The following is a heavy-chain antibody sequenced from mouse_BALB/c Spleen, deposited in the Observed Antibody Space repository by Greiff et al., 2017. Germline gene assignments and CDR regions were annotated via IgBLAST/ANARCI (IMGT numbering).Heavy chain of an antibody. V-gene: IGHV1S56*01. J-gene: IGHJ4*01. CDR2: IYPGNVNT. CDR1: GYTFTSYY. CDR3: ARERTSVDYAMDY. Sequence: LQESGPELVKPGASVRISCKASGYTFTSYYIHWVKQRPGQGLEWLGWIYPGNVNTKYNEKFKGKATLTADKSSSTAYMQLSSLTSEDSAVYFWARERTSVDYAMDYWGQGTSVTVSS.